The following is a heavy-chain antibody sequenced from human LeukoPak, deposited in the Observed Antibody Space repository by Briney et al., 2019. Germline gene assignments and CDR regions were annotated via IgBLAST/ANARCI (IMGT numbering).Heavy chain of an antibody. Sequence: PGGSLRLSCAASGFTFSDYYMSWIRQAPGKGLEWVSYISSSGSTIYYADSVKGRFTISRDNAKNSLYLQMNSLRAEYTAVYYCARAHIAAAGTVWDYWGQGTLVTVSS. J-gene: IGHJ4*02. D-gene: IGHD6-13*01. CDR1: GFTFSDYY. CDR2: ISSSGSTI. V-gene: IGHV3-11*01. CDR3: ARAHIAAAGTVWDY.